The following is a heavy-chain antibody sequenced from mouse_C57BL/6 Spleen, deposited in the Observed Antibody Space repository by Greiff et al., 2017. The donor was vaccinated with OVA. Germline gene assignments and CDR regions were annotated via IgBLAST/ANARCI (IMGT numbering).Heavy chain of an antibody. CDR2: IYPETGGT. CDR3: KRCGYEGWFAY. D-gene: IGHD2-2*01. CDR1: GYTFTDYE. J-gene: IGHJ3*01. Sequence: VQLQQSGAELVRPGASVTLSCKASGYTFTDYEMHWVKQTPVHGLEWIGAIYPETGGTAYNQKFKGKARLTADKSSSTAYMELRSLTCEDSAVYYCKRCGYEGWFAYWGQGTMVTVSA. V-gene: IGHV1-15*01.